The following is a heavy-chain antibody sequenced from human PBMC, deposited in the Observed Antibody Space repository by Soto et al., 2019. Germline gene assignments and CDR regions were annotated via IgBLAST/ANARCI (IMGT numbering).Heavy chain of an antibody. CDR3: TKHAPDDSSGYYPLGY. V-gene: IGHV4-39*01. J-gene: IGHJ4*02. D-gene: IGHD3-22*01. CDR1: GGSISSSSYY. Sequence: SETLSLTCTVSGGSISSSSYYWGWIRQPPGKGLEWIGSIYYSGSTYYNPSLKSRVTISVDPSKNQFSLKLSSVTAADTAVFYCTKHAPDDSSGYYPLGYWGQGTLVTVSS. CDR2: IYYSGST.